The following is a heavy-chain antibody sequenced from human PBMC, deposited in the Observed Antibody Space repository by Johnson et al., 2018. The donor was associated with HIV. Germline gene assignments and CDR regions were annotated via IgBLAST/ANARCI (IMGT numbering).Heavy chain of an antibody. CDR3: ARGAVVTAHDAFDN. CDR1: GFTFSSYA. V-gene: IGHV3-30-3*01. CDR2: ISYDGSNK. Sequence: GSLRLSCAASGFTFSSYAMHWVRQAPGKGLEWVAVISYDGSNKYYADSVKGRFTISRDNSKNTLYLQMNSLRAEDTAVYYCARGAVVTAHDAFDNWGQGTMVTVSS. J-gene: IGHJ3*02. D-gene: IGHD2-21*02.